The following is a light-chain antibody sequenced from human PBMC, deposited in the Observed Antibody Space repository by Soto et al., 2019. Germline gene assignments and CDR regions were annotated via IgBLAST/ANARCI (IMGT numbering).Light chain of an antibody. J-gene: IGLJ7*01. CDR1: SSDIGDYNY. CDR3: SSYTTSSPYV. CDR2: EVS. Sequence: QSALTQPASVSGSPGQSITISYTGASSDIGDYNYVSWYQQHPGKAPKLIIFEVSHRPSGVSDRFSGSKSGSTASLTISGLQAEDEADYYCSSYTTSSPYVFGTGTQLTVL. V-gene: IGLV2-14*01.